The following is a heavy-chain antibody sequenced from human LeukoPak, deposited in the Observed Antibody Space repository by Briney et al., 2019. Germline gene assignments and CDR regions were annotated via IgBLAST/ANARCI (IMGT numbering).Heavy chain of an antibody. CDR3: AKEGTTVTRTFGY. CDR1: GFTFSSYG. J-gene: IGHJ4*02. CDR2: ISYDGSNK. Sequence: GGSLRLSCAASGFTFSSYGMHWVRQAPGKGLEWVAVISYDGSNKYYADSVKGRFTISRDNSKNTLYLQMNSLRAEDTAVYYCAKEGTTVTRTFGYWGQGTLVTVSS. D-gene: IGHD4-17*01. V-gene: IGHV3-30*18.